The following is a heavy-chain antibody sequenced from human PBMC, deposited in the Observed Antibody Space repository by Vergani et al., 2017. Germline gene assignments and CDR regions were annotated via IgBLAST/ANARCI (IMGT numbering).Heavy chain of an antibody. CDR1: GFALNRHA. CDR2: VSYDGYNE. J-gene: IGHJ3*01. Sequence: QVQLVESGGGVVQPGTSLRLSCVVSGFALNRHAMYWVRQAPGKGLEWVATVSYDGYNEYYADSVRGRFTISRDNSRNTVSLQMDSLRLEDTAVYYCARNPRPRCINSVCRYVFDVWGHGTKVTVSS. V-gene: IGHV3-30*03. CDR3: ARNPRPRCINSVCRYVFDV. D-gene: IGHD1-1*01.